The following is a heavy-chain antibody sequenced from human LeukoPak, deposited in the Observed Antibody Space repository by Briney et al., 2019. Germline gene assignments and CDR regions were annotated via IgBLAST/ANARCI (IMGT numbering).Heavy chain of an antibody. CDR3: ATAGPYYDILTGYSTTRGAFDI. D-gene: IGHD3-9*01. CDR1: GGSFSGYY. CDR2: INHSGST. J-gene: IGHJ3*02. Sequence: SETLPLTCAVYGGSFSGYYWSWIRQPPGKGLEWIGEINHSGSTNYNPSLKSRVTISVDTSKNQFSLKLSSVTAADTAVYYCATAGPYYDILTGYSTTRGAFDIWGQGTMVTVSS. V-gene: IGHV4-34*01.